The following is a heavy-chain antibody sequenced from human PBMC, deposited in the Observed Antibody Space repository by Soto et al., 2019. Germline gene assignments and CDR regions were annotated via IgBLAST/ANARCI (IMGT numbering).Heavy chain of an antibody. CDR1: GITVSRNY. Sequence: EAQLVESGGGLIQSGGSLRLSCAASGITVSRNYMSWVRQAPGKGLEWVSVIYGGGVTQYAEFVQGRFIISRDNSKNTLSLQMTSLRVEDTAVYYCAKENDYSIIESNWFDAWGPGTLVTVSS. J-gene: IGHJ5*02. D-gene: IGHD4-4*01. CDR2: IYGGGVT. V-gene: IGHV3-53*01. CDR3: AKENDYSIIESNWFDA.